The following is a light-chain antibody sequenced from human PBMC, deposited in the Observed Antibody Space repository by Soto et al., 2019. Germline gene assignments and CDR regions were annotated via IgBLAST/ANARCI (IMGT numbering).Light chain of an antibody. Sequence: DIQMTQSPSSLSASVGDRVTITGRASQGISDDVNWYQQKAGKVPKVLIYSASTLQPGVPSRFTGSGSGTDFTLTISSLQPEDVASYYCQKYHSAPLSFGGGTKVEIK. CDR1: QGISDD. J-gene: IGKJ4*01. CDR3: QKYHSAPLS. CDR2: SAS. V-gene: IGKV1-27*01.